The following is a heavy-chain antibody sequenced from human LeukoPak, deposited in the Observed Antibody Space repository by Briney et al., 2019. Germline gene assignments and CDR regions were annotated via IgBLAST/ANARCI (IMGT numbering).Heavy chain of an antibody. CDR1: GFTFSSYD. Sequence: GGSLRLSCAASGFTFSSYDMHWVRQATGKGLEWVSAIGTAGDTYYPGSVKGRFTISRENAKNSLYLQMNSLRAEDTAVYYCAREQTYYYGSGSYSRYYYMDVWGKGTTATVSS. CDR2: IGTAGDT. V-gene: IGHV3-13*01. J-gene: IGHJ6*03. D-gene: IGHD3-10*01. CDR3: AREQTYYYGSGSYSRYYYMDV.